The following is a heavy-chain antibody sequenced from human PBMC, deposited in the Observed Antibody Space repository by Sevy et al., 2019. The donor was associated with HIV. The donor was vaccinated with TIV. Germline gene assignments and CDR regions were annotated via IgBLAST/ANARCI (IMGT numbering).Heavy chain of an antibody. J-gene: IGHJ6*02. Sequence: ASVKVSCKASGFTFTSSAVQWVRQARGQRLEWIGWIVVGSGNTNYAQKFQERVTITRDMSTSTAYMELSSLRSEDTAVYYCAAVRAPYYNYGMDVWGQGTTVTVSS. CDR1: GFTFTSSA. V-gene: IGHV1-58*01. CDR3: AAVRAPYYNYGMDV. CDR2: IVVGSGNT.